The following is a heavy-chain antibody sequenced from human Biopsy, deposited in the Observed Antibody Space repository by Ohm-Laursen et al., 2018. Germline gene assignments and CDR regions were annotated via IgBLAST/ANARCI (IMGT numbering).Heavy chain of an antibody. V-gene: IGHV4-61*01. J-gene: IGHJ4*02. Sequence: GTLSLTCTVSGDSVSSVSFYWTWIRQPPGQGLEYIGYIYDRGSTANYNPSLESRVTMSVDMPKNQFSLKLSSVTAADTAIYYCARGMRSSGWPYFDSWGQGTLVTVSS. CDR2: IYDRGSTA. CDR1: GDSVSSVSFY. D-gene: IGHD6-19*01. CDR3: ARGMRSSGWPYFDS.